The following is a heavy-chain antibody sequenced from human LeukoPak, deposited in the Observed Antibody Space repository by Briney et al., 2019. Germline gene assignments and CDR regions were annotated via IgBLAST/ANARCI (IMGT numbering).Heavy chain of an antibody. D-gene: IGHD6-6*01. V-gene: IGHV3-21*01. CDR2: ISSSSSYI. Sequence: GRSLRLSCAASGFTFSSYSMNWVRQAPGKGLEWVSSISSSSSYIYYADSVKGRFTISRDNAKNSLYLQMNSLRAEDTAVYYCARDFEQLVPFDYWGQGTLVTVSS. J-gene: IGHJ4*02. CDR3: ARDFEQLVPFDY. CDR1: GFTFSSYS.